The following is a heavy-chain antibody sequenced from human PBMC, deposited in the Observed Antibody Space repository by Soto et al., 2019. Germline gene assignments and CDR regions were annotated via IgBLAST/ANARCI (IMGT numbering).Heavy chain of an antibody. CDR2: ISSSSSYI. CDR1: GFTFSSYS. CDR3: ARGEFSLAAADIVFDY. V-gene: IGHV3-21*01. Sequence: GGSLRLSCAASGFTFSSYSMNWVRQAPGKGLEWVSSISSSSSYIYYADSVKGRFTISRDNAKNSLYLQTNSLRAEDTAVYYCARGEFSLAAADIVFDYWGQGTLVTVSS. J-gene: IGHJ4*02. D-gene: IGHD6-13*01.